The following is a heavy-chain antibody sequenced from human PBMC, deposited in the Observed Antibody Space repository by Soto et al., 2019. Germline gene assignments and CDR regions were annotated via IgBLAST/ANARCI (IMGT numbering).Heavy chain of an antibody. CDR1: GFTFSSYE. V-gene: IGHV3-48*03. Sequence: EVQLVESGGGLVQPGGSLRLSCAASGFTFSSYEMNWVRQAPGKGLEWVSYISSSGSTIYYADSMKGRFTISRDNAKNSLYLQMNSLRAEDTAVYYCARGPDIGYCSGGSCYPNYYFDYWGQGTLVPVSS. J-gene: IGHJ4*02. D-gene: IGHD2-15*01. CDR2: ISSSGSTI. CDR3: ARGPDIGYCSGGSCYPNYYFDY.